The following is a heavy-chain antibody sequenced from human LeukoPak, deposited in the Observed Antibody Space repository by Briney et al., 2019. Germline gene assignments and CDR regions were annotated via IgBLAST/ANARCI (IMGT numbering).Heavy chain of an antibody. V-gene: IGHV4-59*01. Sequence: SETLSLTCTVSGGSISSYYWSWIRQPPGKGLEWIGYIYYSGSTNYNPSLKSRVTISADTSKNQFSLKLSSVTAADTAVYYCARQAAAVYYYYYYMDVWGKGTTVTVSS. CDR2: IYYSGST. CDR1: GGSISSYY. CDR3: ARQAAAVYYYYYYMDV. D-gene: IGHD6-13*01. J-gene: IGHJ6*03.